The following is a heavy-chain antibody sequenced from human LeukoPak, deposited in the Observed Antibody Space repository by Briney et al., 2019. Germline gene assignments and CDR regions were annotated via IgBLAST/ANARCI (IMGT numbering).Heavy chain of an antibody. CDR3: ARHRKQWLVRNYYYYYMDV. CDR2: IKQDGSEK. CDR1: GFTLSSYW. V-gene: IGHV3-7*01. J-gene: IGHJ6*03. D-gene: IGHD6-19*01. Sequence: PGGSLRLSCAASGFTLSSYWMSWVRQAPGKGLEWVANIKQDGSEKYYVDSVKGRFTISRDNAKNSLYLQMNSLRAEDTAVYYCARHRKQWLVRNYYYYYMDVWGKGTTITVSS.